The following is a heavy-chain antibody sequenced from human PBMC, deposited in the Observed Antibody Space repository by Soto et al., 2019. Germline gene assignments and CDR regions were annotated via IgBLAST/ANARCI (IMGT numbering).Heavy chain of an antibody. CDR3: ARDGGYSYASYYYYGMDV. CDR1: GGTFSSYA. Sequence: ASVKVSCKASGGTFSSYAISWVRQAPGQGLEWMGGIIPIFGTANYAQKFQGRVTITADESTSTAYMELSSLRSEDTAVYYCARDGGYSYASYYYYGMDVWGQGTTVTVSS. CDR2: IIPIFGTA. J-gene: IGHJ6*02. D-gene: IGHD5-18*01. V-gene: IGHV1-69*13.